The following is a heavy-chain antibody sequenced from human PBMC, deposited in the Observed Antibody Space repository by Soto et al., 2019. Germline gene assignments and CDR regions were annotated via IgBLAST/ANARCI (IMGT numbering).Heavy chain of an antibody. D-gene: IGHD1-20*01. CDR3: ASNLKEIAYYYYGMDA. J-gene: IGHJ6*02. Sequence: GGSLRLSCAASGFTFSSYSMNWVRQAPGKGLEWVSYISSSSTIYHADSVKSRFTISRDNAKNSLYLQMNSLRDEDTAVYYCASNLKEIAYYYYGMDAWGQGTTVTVSS. CDR1: GFTFSSYS. CDR2: ISSSSTI. V-gene: IGHV3-48*02.